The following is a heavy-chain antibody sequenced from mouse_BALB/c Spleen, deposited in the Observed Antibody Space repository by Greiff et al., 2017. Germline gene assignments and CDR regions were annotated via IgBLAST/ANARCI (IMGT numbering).Heavy chain of an antibody. Sequence: QVQLQQSGAELAKPGASVKMSCKASGYTFTSYWMHWVKQRPGQGLEWIEYINPSTGYPEYNQKFKDKATLTADNSSSTAYMQLSSLTSEDSAVYFCARIREYAMDYWGQGTSVTVSS. D-gene: IGHD1-1*01. CDR1: GYTFTSYW. CDR2: INPSTGYP. J-gene: IGHJ4*01. CDR3: ARIREYAMDY. V-gene: IGHV1-7*01.